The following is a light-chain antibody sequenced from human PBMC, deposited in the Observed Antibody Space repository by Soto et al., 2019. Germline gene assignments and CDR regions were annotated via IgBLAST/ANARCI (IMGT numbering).Light chain of an antibody. CDR2: DAS. Sequence: IQRTQSPSTLSAAGGDRVSITCRASQRVNTCLAWYQQKPGKAPKLLIFDASSLESGTPSRFSGRISVTHFTLTVIGLQPDDFATYLCQQYDCDRPLTVGGGTKVDIK. CDR1: QRVNTC. CDR3: QQYDCDRPLT. V-gene: IGKV1-5*01. J-gene: IGKJ4*01.